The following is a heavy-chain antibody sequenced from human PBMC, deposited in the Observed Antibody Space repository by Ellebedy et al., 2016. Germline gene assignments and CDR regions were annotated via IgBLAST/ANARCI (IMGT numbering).Heavy chain of an antibody. Sequence: GESLKISXAASGFTFSSYSMNWVRQAPGKGLEWVSSISSSSSYIYYADPVKGRFTISRDNAKNSLYLQMNSLRAEDTAVYYCARNLPTYYDFWSGYYTEPLYYYYYGMDVWGQGTTVTVSS. J-gene: IGHJ6*02. CDR3: ARNLPTYYDFWSGYYTEPLYYYYYGMDV. D-gene: IGHD3-3*01. V-gene: IGHV3-21*01. CDR2: ISSSSSYI. CDR1: GFTFSSYS.